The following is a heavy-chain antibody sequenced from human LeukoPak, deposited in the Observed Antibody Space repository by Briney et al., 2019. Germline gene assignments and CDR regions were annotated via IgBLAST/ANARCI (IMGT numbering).Heavy chain of an antibody. CDR2: INPNSGGT. D-gene: IGHD3-10*01. CDR1: GYTFTSYD. J-gene: IGHJ4*02. CDR3: ARGGLILWFGEYFDY. Sequence: ASVKVSCKASGYTFTSYDINWVRQATGQGLEWMGWINPNSGGTNYAQKFQGRVTMTRDTSISTAYMELSRLRSDDTAVYYCARGGLILWFGEYFDYWGQGTLVTVSS. V-gene: IGHV1-2*02.